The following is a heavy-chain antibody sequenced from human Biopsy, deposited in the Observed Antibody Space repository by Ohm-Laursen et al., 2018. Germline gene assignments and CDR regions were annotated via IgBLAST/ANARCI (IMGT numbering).Heavy chain of an antibody. CDR2: FAPENGKT. Sequence: GSSVKVSCQVSGYTLTELSMHWVRQAPGKGLERMGCFAPENGKTVYAQNFQARDSMTEDTSTDTAYMELRSLRSEDTAVYYCAADINVWNVNYWGQGTQVTVSS. CDR1: GYTLTELS. CDR3: AADINVWNVNY. J-gene: IGHJ4*02. D-gene: IGHD1-1*01. V-gene: IGHV1-24*01.